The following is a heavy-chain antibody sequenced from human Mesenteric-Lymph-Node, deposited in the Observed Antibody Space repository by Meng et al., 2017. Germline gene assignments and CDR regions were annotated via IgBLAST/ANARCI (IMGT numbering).Heavy chain of an antibody. D-gene: IGHD6-19*01. V-gene: IGHV3-64*01. CDR1: GFTFSSYA. Sequence: GESLKISCAASGFTFSSYAMHWVRQAPGKGLESVSAISSNGGSTYYANSVKGRFTISRDNSKNSLYLQMNSLRAEDTAVYYCARPTGIAVDGRGYHYYYGMDVWGQGTTVTVSS. J-gene: IGHJ6*02. CDR2: ISSNGGST. CDR3: ARPTGIAVDGRGYHYYYGMDV.